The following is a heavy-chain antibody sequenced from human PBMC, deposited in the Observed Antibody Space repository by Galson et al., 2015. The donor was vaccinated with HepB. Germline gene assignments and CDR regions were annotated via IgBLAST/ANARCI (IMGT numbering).Heavy chain of an antibody. CDR1: GFTFTTYG. CDR2: ISGSGDGT. D-gene: IGHD3-22*01. CDR3: AKNQGYFDY. J-gene: IGHJ4*02. Sequence: SLRLSCAPSGFTFTTYGMTWVRQAPGKGLEWVSAISGSGDGTYYADSVKGRFTISRDNSKNKVFLEMNSLRAEDTAIYYCAKNQGYFDYWGRGILVTVSS. V-gene: IGHV3-23*01.